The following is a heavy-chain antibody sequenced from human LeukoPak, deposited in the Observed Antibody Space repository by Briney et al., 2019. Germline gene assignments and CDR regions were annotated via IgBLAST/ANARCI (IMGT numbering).Heavy chain of an antibody. V-gene: IGHV3-73*01. CDR1: GFSFSGSA. J-gene: IGHJ4*02. CDR3: SRLEVKATISTPLDY. D-gene: IGHD5-24*01. Sequence: PGGSLRLSCAASGFSFSGSAIHWVRQASGKGLEWVGRIRDKANSYATAYAASVKGRFTISRDDSKNTAYLQMNSLKTEDTAVYYCSRLEVKATISTPLDYWGQGTLVTVSS. CDR2: IRDKANSYAT.